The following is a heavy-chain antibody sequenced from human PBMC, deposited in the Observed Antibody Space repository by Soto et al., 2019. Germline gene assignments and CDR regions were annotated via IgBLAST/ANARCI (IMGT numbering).Heavy chain of an antibody. Sequence: QVQLQESGPGLVKPSQTLSLTCTVSGGSISSGGYYWTWIRQHPGKGLEWIGYIYYSGSTYYNPSLKRRLTISVDTSRNQFSLKLSSVTAADTAVYYCARENRITIFGMGYMDVWGKGTTVTVSS. J-gene: IGHJ6*03. CDR1: GGSISSGGYY. V-gene: IGHV4-31*03. CDR2: IYYSGST. CDR3: ARENRITIFGMGYMDV. D-gene: IGHD3-3*01.